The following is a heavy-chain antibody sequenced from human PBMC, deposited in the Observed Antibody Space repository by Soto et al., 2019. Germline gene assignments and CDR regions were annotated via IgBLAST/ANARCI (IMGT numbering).Heavy chain of an antibody. Sequence: EGQLVESGGNSVRPGGSLRLSCEASGFVFSTYSMNWVRQAPGKGLEWISYISSTSGTIYYADSVKGRFTIFRDNAKNSLFLQMNGLRDDDTAVYYCANQKIRFSVAGTLYGLGVWGQGTTVTVSS. CDR2: ISSTSGTI. V-gene: IGHV3-48*02. CDR1: GFVFSTYS. J-gene: IGHJ6*02. CDR3: ANQKIRFSVAGTLYGLGV. D-gene: IGHD6-19*01.